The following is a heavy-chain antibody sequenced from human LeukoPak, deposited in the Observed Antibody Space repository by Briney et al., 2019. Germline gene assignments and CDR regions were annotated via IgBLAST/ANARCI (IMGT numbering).Heavy chain of an antibody. CDR2: IYYSGST. CDR3: ARLSYSSGWSNWFFDL. Sequence: SETPSLTCTVSGGSISSYYWSWIRQPPGKGLEWIGYIYYSGSTNYNPSLKSRVTMSVDTSKNQFSLKLSSVTAADTALYYCARLSYSSGWSNWFFDLWGRGTLVTVSS. V-gene: IGHV4-59*08. D-gene: IGHD6-19*01. J-gene: IGHJ2*01. CDR1: GGSISSYY.